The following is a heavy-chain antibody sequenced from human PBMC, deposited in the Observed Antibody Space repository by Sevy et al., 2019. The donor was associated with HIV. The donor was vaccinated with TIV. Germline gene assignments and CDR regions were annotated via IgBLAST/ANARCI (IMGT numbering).Heavy chain of an antibody. CDR2: IKSKTDGGTT. D-gene: IGHD1-7*01. Sequence: GGSLRLSCAASGFTFSNAWMSWVRQAPGKGLEWVGRIKSKTDGGTTDYAAPVKGRFTISRDDSKNTLYLQMNSLKTEDTAVYYCTGNYGINYYYYYMDVWGKGTTVTVSS. V-gene: IGHV3-15*01. J-gene: IGHJ6*03. CDR3: TGNYGINYYYYYMDV. CDR1: GFTFSNAW.